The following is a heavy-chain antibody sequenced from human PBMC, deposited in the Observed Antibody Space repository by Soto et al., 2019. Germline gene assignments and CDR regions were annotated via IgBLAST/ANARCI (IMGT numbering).Heavy chain of an antibody. CDR1: GYTFTRYY. Sequence: GASVKVCCKASGYTFTRYYMNWVRQAPGQGLEWMGMINPSGGSTNYAQKFQGRVTMTRDTSTTTVYMELSSLRSEDTAVYYCASIAVAGTDFDYWGQGTLVTVSS. V-gene: IGHV1-46*01. CDR3: ASIAVAGTDFDY. CDR2: INPSGGST. J-gene: IGHJ4*02. D-gene: IGHD6-19*01.